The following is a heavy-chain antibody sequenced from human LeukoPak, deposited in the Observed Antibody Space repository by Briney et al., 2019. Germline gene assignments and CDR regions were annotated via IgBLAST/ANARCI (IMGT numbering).Heavy chain of an antibody. Sequence: GGSLRLSCAASGFTFSSYAMSWVRQAPGKGLEWVSAISGSGGSTYYADSVKGRFTISRDNSKNTLYLQMNSLRAADTAVYYCAKALRRYSSGXYSDYWGQGTLVTVSS. D-gene: IGHD3-22*01. CDR3: AKALRRYSSGXYSDY. CDR1: GFTFSSYA. J-gene: IGHJ4*02. CDR2: ISGSGGST. V-gene: IGHV3-23*01.